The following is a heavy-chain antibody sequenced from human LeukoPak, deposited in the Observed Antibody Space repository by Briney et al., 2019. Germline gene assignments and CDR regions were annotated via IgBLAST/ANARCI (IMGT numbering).Heavy chain of an antibody. V-gene: IGHV4-59*08. CDR1: GGSICSYY. Sequence: SETLSLTCTVSGGSICSYYWSWIRQPPGKGLEWIGYIYYSGSTNYNPSLKSRVTISVDTSKNQFSLKLSSVTAADTAVYYCARHEWGSYYNAFDYWGQGTLVTVSS. CDR2: IYYSGST. D-gene: IGHD3-10*01. J-gene: IGHJ4*02. CDR3: ARHEWGSYYNAFDY.